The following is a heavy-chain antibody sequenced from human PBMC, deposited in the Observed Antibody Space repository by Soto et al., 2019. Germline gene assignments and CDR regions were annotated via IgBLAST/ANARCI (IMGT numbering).Heavy chain of an antibody. J-gene: IGHJ5*02. CDR1: GGSISSYY. D-gene: IGHD1-7*01. CDR3: ARDTHITGTTGPYNWFDP. Sequence: SETLSLTCTVSGGSISSYYWSWIRQPSGKGLEWIGYIYYSGSTNYNPSLKSRVTISVDTSKNQFSLKLSSVTAADTAVYYCARDTHITGTTGPYNWFDPWGQGTLVTVSS. V-gene: IGHV4-59*01. CDR2: IYYSGST.